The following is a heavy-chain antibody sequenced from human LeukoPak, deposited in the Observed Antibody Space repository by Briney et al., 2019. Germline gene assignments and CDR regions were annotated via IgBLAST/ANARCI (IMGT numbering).Heavy chain of an antibody. CDR2: VNPNSGGT. V-gene: IGHV1-2*02. CDR1: GYTFTGYY. J-gene: IGHJ4*02. D-gene: IGHD2-2*01. CDR3: ARDLGQLLHNY. Sequence: GASVKVSCKASGYTFTGYYMHWVRQAPGQGLEWMGWVNPNSGGTNYARKLQGRVTMTRDTSISTAYMELSRLRSDDTAVYYCARDLGQLLHNYWGQGTLVTVSS.